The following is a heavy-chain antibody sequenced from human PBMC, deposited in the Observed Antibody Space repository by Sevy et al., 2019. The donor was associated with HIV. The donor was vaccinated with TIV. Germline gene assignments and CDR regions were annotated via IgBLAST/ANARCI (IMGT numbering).Heavy chain of an antibody. D-gene: IGHD3-10*01. CDR1: GFTFSSYS. J-gene: IGHJ3*02. Sequence: GGSLRLSCAASGFTFSSYSMNWVRHAPGKGLEWVSSISSSSSYIYYADSVKGRFTISRDNAKNSLYLQMNSLRAEDTAVYYCARDQGKELWFGVNAFDIWGQGTMVTVS. CDR2: ISSSSSYI. CDR3: ARDQGKELWFGVNAFDI. V-gene: IGHV3-21*01.